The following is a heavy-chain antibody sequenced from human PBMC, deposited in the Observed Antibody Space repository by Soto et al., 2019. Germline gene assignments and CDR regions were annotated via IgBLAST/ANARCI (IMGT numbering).Heavy chain of an antibody. J-gene: IGHJ5*02. CDR3: ARTPETRDGLDP. D-gene: IGHD1-7*01. CDR1: VAAVSSYY. CDR2: IYYIGAY. V-gene: IGHV4-59*02. Sequence: QVQLQQSGPGLVRPSETLSLSCSVSVAAVSSYYCSWVRQPPGKGLEWIGYIYYIGAYNYNPSLKSRVTISVDTSKNQFSLKLTSVTAADTAVYYCARTPETRDGLDPWGQGTLVTVSS.